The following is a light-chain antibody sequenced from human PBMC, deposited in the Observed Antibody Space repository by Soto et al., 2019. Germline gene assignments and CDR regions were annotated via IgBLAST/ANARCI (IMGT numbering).Light chain of an antibody. CDR2: DAS. CDR3: QQYEGNTT. Sequence: DIQLTQSSSTLSASIGDRAVITCRPSHTIGTWLAWYQQRPGLAPRLLIYDASTLESGVPQRFGRSGSETELTLTISSPKPHDYASYHCQQYEGNTTFGQGTKGDIK. J-gene: IGKJ1*01. CDR1: HTIGTW. V-gene: IGKV1-5*01.